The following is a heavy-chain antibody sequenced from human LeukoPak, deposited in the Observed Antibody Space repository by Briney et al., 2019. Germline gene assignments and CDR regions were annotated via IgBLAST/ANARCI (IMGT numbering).Heavy chain of an antibody. D-gene: IGHD2-21*02. V-gene: IGHV3-69-1*01. CDR2: IDSSGTI. CDR3: ARPAYCGGNCYYFPDY. CDR1: GFIFSSYA. J-gene: IGHJ4*02. Sequence: GGSLRLSCAASGFIFSSYAMSWVRQAPGKGLEWVSHIDSSGTIYYADSVKGRATISRDNAKNSLYLQMNSLRAEDTAVYYCARPAYCGGNCYYFPDYWGQGTLVTVSS.